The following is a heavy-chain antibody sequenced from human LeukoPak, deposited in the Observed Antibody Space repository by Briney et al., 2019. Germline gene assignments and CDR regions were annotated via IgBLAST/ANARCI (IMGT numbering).Heavy chain of an antibody. CDR2: IYPGDSDT. CDR3: ARRAVGATTYFDM. V-gene: IGHV5-51*01. CDR1: GYMFNNYW. D-gene: IGHD1-26*01. Sequence: GESLKISCKAPGYMFNNYWIGWVRQMPGKGLEWMGIIYPGDSDTRYSPSFQGQVTISADKSISTANLQWSSLRASDSAVYYCARRAVGATTYFDMWGQGTMVTVSS. J-gene: IGHJ3*02.